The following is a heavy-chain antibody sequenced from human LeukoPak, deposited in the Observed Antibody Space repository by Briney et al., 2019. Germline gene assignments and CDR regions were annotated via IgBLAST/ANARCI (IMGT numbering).Heavy chain of an antibody. CDR3: ARDRGKDYFDN. V-gene: IGHV3-30*02. Sequence: PGGSLRLSCATSGLTFTSHGFHWVRQAAGKGLEWMAFIRNDGSDTYHANSVKGRFSISRDNSKNTVYLHMNSLRAEDTAVYYCARDRGKDYFDNWGQGTQVTVSS. D-gene: IGHD4-23*01. CDR2: IRNDGSDT. J-gene: IGHJ4*02. CDR1: GLTFTSHG.